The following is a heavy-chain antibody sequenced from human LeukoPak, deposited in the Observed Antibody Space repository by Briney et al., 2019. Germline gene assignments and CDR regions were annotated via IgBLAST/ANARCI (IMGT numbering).Heavy chain of an antibody. D-gene: IGHD6-13*01. Sequence: ASVKVSCKASGYSLSTYKMHWVRQAPGQGLEWMGIINSDDGSTYYAQKFQGRVTMTGDTSMGTVYMELSSLRSEDTALYYCARDSRTWASDYWGQGTLVTVSS. V-gene: IGHV1-46*01. CDR2: INSDDGST. CDR3: ARDSRTWASDY. CDR1: GYSLSTYK. J-gene: IGHJ4*02.